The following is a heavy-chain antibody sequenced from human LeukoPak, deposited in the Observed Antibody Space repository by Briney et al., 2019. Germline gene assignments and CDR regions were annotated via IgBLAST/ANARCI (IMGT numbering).Heavy chain of an antibody. V-gene: IGHV3-23*01. CDR2: ISANSGSI. D-gene: IGHD6-13*01. Sequence: GGSLRLSCAASGFTFNSYAMSWVRQAPGKGLEWVSAISANSGSIYYADSVKGRFTISRDNSKNTLYLQMNSLRAEDTAVYYCAKDSRRFDYWGQGTLVTVSS. J-gene: IGHJ4*02. CDR1: GFTFNSYA. CDR3: AKDSRRFDY.